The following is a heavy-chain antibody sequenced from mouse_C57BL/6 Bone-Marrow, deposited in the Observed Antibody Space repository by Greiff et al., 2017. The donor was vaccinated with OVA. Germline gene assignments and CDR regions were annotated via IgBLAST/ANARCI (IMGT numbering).Heavy chain of an antibody. V-gene: IGHV1-55*01. CDR3: ARWSARAMDY. D-gene: IGHD6-1*01. Sequence: QVQLQQPGAELVKPGASVQMSCKASGYTFTSYWITWVKQRPGQGLEWIGDIYPGSGSTNYNEKFKSKDTLTVDTSSSTAYMQLSSLTSEDSAVYYCARWSARAMDYWGQGTSVTVSS. CDR2: IYPGSGST. J-gene: IGHJ4*01. CDR1: GYTFTSYW.